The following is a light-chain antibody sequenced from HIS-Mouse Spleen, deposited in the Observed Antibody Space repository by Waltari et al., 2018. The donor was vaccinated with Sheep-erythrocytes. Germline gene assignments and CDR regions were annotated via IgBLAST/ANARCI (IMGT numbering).Light chain of an antibody. Sequence: SYELTQPPSVSVSPGQTARITCSGDALPKQSAYWYQQKPGQAPGLVIYKDSERPSGIPERCSGSSSGTTGTLTIRGVQAEDEADYYCQSADSSGTYPVFGGGTKLTVL. J-gene: IGLJ2*01. V-gene: IGLV3-25*03. CDR2: KDS. CDR1: ALPKQS. CDR3: QSADSSGTYPV.